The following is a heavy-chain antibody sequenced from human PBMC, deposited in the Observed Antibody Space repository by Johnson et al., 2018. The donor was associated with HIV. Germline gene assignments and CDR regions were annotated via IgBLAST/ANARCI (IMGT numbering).Heavy chain of an antibody. D-gene: IGHD4-17*01. CDR2: ISYDGSNK. Sequence: QVHLVESGGGVVQPGRYLRLSCAASGFTFSSYDMHWVRQAPGKGLEWVAVISYDGSNKYYADSVKGRFTISRDNSKNTLYLQMNSLRADDTAVYYCAKDRFTVTDAFDIWGQGTMVTVSS. CDR3: AKDRFTVTDAFDI. J-gene: IGHJ3*02. V-gene: IGHV3-30*18. CDR1: GFTFSSYD.